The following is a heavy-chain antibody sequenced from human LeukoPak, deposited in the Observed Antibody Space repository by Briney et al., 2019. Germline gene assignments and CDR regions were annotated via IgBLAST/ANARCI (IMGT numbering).Heavy chain of an antibody. J-gene: IGHJ6*02. CDR1: GYTFTRYF. V-gene: IGHV1-2*02. CDR3: ARDSGDGYGMDV. CDR2: INPNSGGT. D-gene: IGHD5-24*01. Sequence: ASVKVSCKASGYTFTRYFIHWVRQAPGQGLEWMGWINPNSGGTNYAQKFQGRVTMTRDTSISTAYMELSRLRSDDTAVYYCARDSGDGYGMDVWGQGTTVTVSS.